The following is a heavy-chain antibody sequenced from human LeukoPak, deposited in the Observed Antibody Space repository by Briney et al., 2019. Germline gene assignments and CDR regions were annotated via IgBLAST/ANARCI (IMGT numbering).Heavy chain of an antibody. Sequence: GGSLRLSCAASGFTFSSYAMHWVRQAPGKGLEWVAVISHDGSNKYYADSVKGRFTISRDNSKNTLYLQMNSLRVEDTAVYYCATETGGAFDYWGQGTLVTVSS. D-gene: IGHD2-8*02. J-gene: IGHJ4*02. CDR3: ATETGGAFDY. CDR2: ISHDGSNK. V-gene: IGHV3-30-3*01. CDR1: GFTFSSYA.